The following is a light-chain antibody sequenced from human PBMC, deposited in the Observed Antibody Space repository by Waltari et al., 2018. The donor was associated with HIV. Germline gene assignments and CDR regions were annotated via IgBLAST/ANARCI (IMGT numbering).Light chain of an antibody. J-gene: IGKJ1*01. Sequence: DVQITQSPSSLSASVGDRVTITCRASQSISDYLNWYQHKPGKAPVLLIYAASSLQSGVPSRFSGSGSGTYFTLTINGLQPEDFATDYCQQGHTTFGQGTRVDIK. V-gene: IGKV1-39*01. CDR1: QSISDY. CDR2: AAS. CDR3: QQGHTT.